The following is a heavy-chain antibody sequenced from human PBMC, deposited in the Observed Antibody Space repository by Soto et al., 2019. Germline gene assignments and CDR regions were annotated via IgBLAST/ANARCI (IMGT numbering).Heavy chain of an antibody. J-gene: IGHJ2*01. V-gene: IGHV3-33*08. CDR1: GFTFSSAW. CDR3: ARDGAAAAVWWYFDL. CDR2: IYHDGSNK. Sequence: LRLSCAASGFTFSSAWMSWVRQAPGKGLEWVAVIYHDGSNKHYADSVKGRLTISRDNSQNTLFLQMNSLRAEDTAVYYCARDGAAAAVWWYFDLWGRGTLVTVSS. D-gene: IGHD6-13*01.